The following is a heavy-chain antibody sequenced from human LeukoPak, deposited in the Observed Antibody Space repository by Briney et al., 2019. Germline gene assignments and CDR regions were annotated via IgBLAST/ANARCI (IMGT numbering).Heavy chain of an antibody. CDR2: ISGGGDST. J-gene: IGHJ4*02. V-gene: IGHV3-23*01. CDR1: GFTLGNYG. CDR3: ARYGYGFLNYFDF. Sequence: PGGTLRLSCAASGFTLGNYGMSWVRQGPGKGLEWVSGISGGGDSTYYSDSVQGRFTISRDNSKNTLFLQMNSLRAEDTAVYYCARYGYGFLNYFDFWGQGTQVTVSS. D-gene: IGHD3-16*01.